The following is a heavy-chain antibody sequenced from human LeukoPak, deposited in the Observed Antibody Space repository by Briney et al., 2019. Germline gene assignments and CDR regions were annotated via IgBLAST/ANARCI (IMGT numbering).Heavy chain of an antibody. D-gene: IGHD6-6*01. J-gene: IGHJ6*03. V-gene: IGHV1-2*02. CDR2: INPNSGGT. CDR3: ARLSDDSSRYMDV. CDR1: GYTFTGYY. Sequence: GASVKVSCKASGYTFTGYYMHWVRQAPGQGLEWMGWINPNSGGTNYAQKFQGRVTMTRDTSISTAYLQWSSLKASDTAMYYCARLSDDSSRYMDVWGKGTTVTVSS.